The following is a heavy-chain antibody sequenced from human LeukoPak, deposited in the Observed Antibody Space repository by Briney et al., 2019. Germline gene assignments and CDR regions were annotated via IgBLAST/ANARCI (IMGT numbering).Heavy chain of an antibody. D-gene: IGHD6-6*01. J-gene: IGHJ6*03. CDR3: ARDFSSSSTVYYYYYMDV. CDR2: INLRGST. CDR1: GGPFNDYY. Sequence: SETLSLTCAVYGGPFNDYYWNWIRQPPGKGLEWIGEINLRGSTTYNPSLKGRVTISLDESKNQFSLKLSSVTAADTAIYYCARDFSSSSTVYYYYYMDVWGKGTTVTVSS. V-gene: IGHV4-34*01.